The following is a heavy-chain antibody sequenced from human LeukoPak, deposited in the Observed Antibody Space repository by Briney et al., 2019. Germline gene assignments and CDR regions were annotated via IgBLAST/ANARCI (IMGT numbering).Heavy chain of an antibody. J-gene: IGHJ3*02. V-gene: IGHV3-21*01. CDR1: GFTFSSYW. D-gene: IGHD3-10*01. Sequence: GGSLRLSCAAPGFTFSSYWMHWVRQAPGKGLEWVSSISSSSSYIYYADSVKGRFTISRDNAKNSLYLQMNSLRAEDTAVYYCARWEVRLNAFEMWGQGTMVTVSS. CDR3: ARWEVRLNAFEM. CDR2: ISSSSSYI.